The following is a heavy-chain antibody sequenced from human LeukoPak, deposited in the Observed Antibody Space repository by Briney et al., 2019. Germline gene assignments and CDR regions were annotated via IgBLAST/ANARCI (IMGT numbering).Heavy chain of an antibody. CDR1: GGSFSDYY. CDR2: INHSGST. CDR3: ARKEGGQLVNTRRWFDP. Sequence: SETLSLTCAVYGGSFSDYYWSWIRQPPGKGLEWIGEINHSGSTHYNPSLKSRATISVDTSKKHFSLQLRSVTAADTAVYYCARKEGGQLVNTRRWFDPWGQGTLVTVSS. V-gene: IGHV4-34*01. J-gene: IGHJ5*02. D-gene: IGHD6-13*01.